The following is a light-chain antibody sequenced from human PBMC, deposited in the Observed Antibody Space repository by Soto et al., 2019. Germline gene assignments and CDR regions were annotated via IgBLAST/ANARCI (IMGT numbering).Light chain of an antibody. V-gene: IGLV2-14*01. J-gene: IGLJ1*01. Sequence: QAVVTQPASVSGSPGQSITISCTGTSSDVGGYNYVSWYQQHPGKAPKLMIYDVSNRPSGVSNRFSGSKSGNTASLTISGLQAEDEADYYCSSYTSSSTQVFGPGTKLTVL. CDR1: SSDVGGYNY. CDR2: DVS. CDR3: SSYTSSSTQV.